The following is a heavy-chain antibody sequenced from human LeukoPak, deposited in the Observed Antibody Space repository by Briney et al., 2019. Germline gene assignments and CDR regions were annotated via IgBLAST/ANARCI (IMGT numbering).Heavy chain of an antibody. J-gene: IGHJ4*02. V-gene: IGHV1-2*02. CDR3: ARVTPYLKGVEPEPHFDY. CDR2: INPNSGGT. Sequence: GASVKVSCKASGYTFTSYAIHWVRQAPGQGLEWMGWINPNSGGTNYAQKFQGRVTMTRDTSISTAYMELSRLRSDDTAVYYCARVTPYLKGVEPEPHFDYWGQGTLVTVSS. D-gene: IGHD1-14*01. CDR1: GYTFTSYA.